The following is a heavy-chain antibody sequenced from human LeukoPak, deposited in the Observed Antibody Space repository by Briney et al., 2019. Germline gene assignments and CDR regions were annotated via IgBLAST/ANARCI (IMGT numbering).Heavy chain of an antibody. Sequence: SETLSLTCTVSGGSISNGSYYWSWIRQPAGKGLEWIGRIYTSGSTNYNPSLKSRVTTSVDTSKNQFALKLSSVTAADTAVYYCARMGVAGYYYMHVWGKGTTVTVSS. CDR1: GGSISNGSYY. D-gene: IGHD6-19*01. J-gene: IGHJ6*03. CDR2: IYTSGST. V-gene: IGHV4-61*02. CDR3: ARMGVAGYYYMHV.